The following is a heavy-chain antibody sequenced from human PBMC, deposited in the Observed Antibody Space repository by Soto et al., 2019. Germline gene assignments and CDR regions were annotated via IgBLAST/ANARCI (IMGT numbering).Heavy chain of an antibody. CDR3: AREGGGASYYYYGMDV. CDR2: IYYSGST. Sequence: SETLSLTCTVSGGSISSYYWSWIRQPPGKGLEWIGYIYYSGSTNYNPSLKSRVTISVDTSKNQFSLKLSSVTAADTAVYYCAREGGGASYYYYGMDVWGQGTTVTVSS. V-gene: IGHV4-59*01. D-gene: IGHD3-16*01. J-gene: IGHJ6*02. CDR1: GGSISSYY.